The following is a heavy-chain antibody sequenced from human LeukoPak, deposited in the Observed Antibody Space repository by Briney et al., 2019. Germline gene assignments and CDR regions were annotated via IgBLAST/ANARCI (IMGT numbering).Heavy chain of an antibody. D-gene: IGHD1-26*01. CDR2: ISYDGSNK. J-gene: IGHJ4*02. V-gene: IGHV3-30*18. CDR1: GFTFSSYG. Sequence: PGGSLRLSCAASGFTFSSYGMHWVRQAPGKGLEWVAVISYDGSNKYYADSVKGRFTISRDNSKNTLYLQMNSLRAEDTAVYHCAKDVVGTTTFFDHWGQGTLVTVSS. CDR3: AKDVVGTTTFFDH.